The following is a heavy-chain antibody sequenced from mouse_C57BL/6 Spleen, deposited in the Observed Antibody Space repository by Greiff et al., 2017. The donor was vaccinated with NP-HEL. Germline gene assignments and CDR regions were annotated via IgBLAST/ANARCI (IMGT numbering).Heavy chain of an antibody. CDR2: IHTISCST. J-gene: IGHJ4*01. CDR1: GYTFTSYW. Sequence: QVQLQQPGAELVKPGASVKLSCKASGYTFTSYWMPWVKQRPGQGLEWIGMIHTISCSTTYNEKVKSKATLTVDNSTNTVYMQLSSLTSEDSAVYYCARSYYGNYLYYYAMDYWGQGTSVTVSS. V-gene: IGHV1-64*01. D-gene: IGHD2-10*01. CDR3: ARSYYGNYLYYYAMDY.